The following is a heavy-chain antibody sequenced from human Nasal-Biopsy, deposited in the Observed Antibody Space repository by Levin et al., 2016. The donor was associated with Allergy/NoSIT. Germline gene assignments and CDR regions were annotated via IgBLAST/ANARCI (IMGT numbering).Heavy chain of an antibody. V-gene: IGHV3-66*01. CDR2: IYSAAAT. CDR1: GFTVNTNY. J-gene: IGHJ4*02. CDR3: ARGLSLWGPGYFDS. D-gene: IGHD3-16*01. Sequence: GGSLRLSCAASGFTVNTNYMTWVRQQPGKGLEWVSVIYSAAATYYADSVKGRFTISRDNSKNTLYLQMNSLRAEDTAIYFCARGLSLWGPGYFDSWGQGTLVTVSS.